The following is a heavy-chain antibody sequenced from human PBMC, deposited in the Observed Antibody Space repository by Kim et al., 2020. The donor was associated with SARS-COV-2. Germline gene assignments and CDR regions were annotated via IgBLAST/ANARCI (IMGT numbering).Heavy chain of an antibody. CDR2: FDPEDGET. J-gene: IGHJ6*02. CDR1: GYTLTELS. CDR3: ATVRWNPPLYYYGMDV. Sequence: ASVKVSCKVSGYTLTELSMHWVRQAPGKGLEWMGGFDPEDGETIYAQKFQGRVTMTEDTSTDTAYMELSSLRSEDTAVYYCATVRWNPPLYYYGMDVWGQGTTVTVSS. D-gene: IGHD1-1*01. V-gene: IGHV1-24*01.